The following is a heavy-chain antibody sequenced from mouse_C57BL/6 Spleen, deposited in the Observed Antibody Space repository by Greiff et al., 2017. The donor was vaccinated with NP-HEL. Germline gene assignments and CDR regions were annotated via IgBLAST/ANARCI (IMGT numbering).Heavy chain of an antibody. CDR2: IRNKANGYTT. CDR3: ARCPPFDY. J-gene: IGHJ2*01. CDR1: GFTFTDYY. Sequence: EVKLMESGGGLVQPGGSLSLSCAASGFTFTDYYMSWVRQPPGKALEWLGFIRNKANGYTTEYSAPVKGQFTISRDNSQSILYLQMNALRAEDSATYYCARCPPFDYWGQGTTLTVSS. V-gene: IGHV7-3*01.